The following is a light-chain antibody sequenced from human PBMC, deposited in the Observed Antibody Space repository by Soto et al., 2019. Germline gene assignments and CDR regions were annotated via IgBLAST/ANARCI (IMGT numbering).Light chain of an antibody. CDR1: SSDIGRYNY. CDR3: SSYRSSSTLGV. CDR2: EVS. Sequence: QSALTQPASVSGSPGQSITISCTGTSSDIGRYNYVSWFQQHPGKVPKLVIFEVSNRPSGVSNRFSGSKSGNTASLTISGLQAEDEADYYCSSYRSSSTLGVFGTGTKVTVL. J-gene: IGLJ1*01. V-gene: IGLV2-14*01.